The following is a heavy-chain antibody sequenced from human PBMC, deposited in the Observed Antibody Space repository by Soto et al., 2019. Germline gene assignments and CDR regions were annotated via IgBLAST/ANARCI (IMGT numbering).Heavy chain of an antibody. Sequence: SETLCLTCAVYGGSFSGYYWSWIRQPPGKGLEWIGEIYHSGSTNYNPSLKSRVTISVDKSKNQFSLKMSSVTAADTAVYYCAKEKVSGYGMDVWGQGTTVTVS. D-gene: IGHD6-25*01. J-gene: IGHJ6*02. CDR1: GGSFSGYY. V-gene: IGHV4-34*01. CDR3: AKEKVSGYGMDV. CDR2: IYHSGST.